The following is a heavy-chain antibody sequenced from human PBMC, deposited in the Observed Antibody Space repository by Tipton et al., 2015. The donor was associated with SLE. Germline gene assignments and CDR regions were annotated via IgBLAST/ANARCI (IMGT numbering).Heavy chain of an antibody. Sequence: TLSLTCAVYGGSFSGYYWSWIRQPPGKGLEWIGSIYHSGSTYYNPSLKSRVTISVDTSKNQFSLKLSSVTAADTAVYYCATGEGAVNRFDPWGQGTLVTVSS. CDR3: ATGEGAVNRFDP. D-gene: IGHD4/OR15-4a*01. V-gene: IGHV4-34*01. CDR2: IYHSGST. CDR1: GGSFSGYY. J-gene: IGHJ5*02.